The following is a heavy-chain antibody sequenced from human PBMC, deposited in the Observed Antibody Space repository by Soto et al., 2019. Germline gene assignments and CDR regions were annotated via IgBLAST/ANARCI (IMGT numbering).Heavy chain of an antibody. CDR3: AKSNLIQLWLRGYYYGMDV. D-gene: IGHD5-18*01. CDR1: GFTFSSYA. CDR2: ISGSGGST. Sequence: PGGSLRLSCAASGFTFSSYAMIWVRQAPGKGLEWVSAISGSGGSTYYADSVKGRFTISRDNSKNTLYLQMNSLRAEDTAVYYCAKSNLIQLWLRGYYYGMDVWGQGTTVTVSS. V-gene: IGHV3-23*01. J-gene: IGHJ6*02.